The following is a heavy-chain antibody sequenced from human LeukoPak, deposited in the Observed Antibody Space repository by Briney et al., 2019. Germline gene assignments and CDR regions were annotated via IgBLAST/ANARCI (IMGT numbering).Heavy chain of an antibody. CDR2: ISYDGSSK. CDR1: AFTFSTYG. V-gene: IGHV3-30*18. CDR3: AKGGIVGYCSGGSCYLDY. J-gene: IGHJ4*02. D-gene: IGHD2-15*01. Sequence: QPGGSLRLSCAASAFTFSTYGMHWVRQSPGKGLEWVAFISYDGSSKYYVDSVKGRFTISRDNSKNTLYLQMNSLRAGDTAVYYCAKGGIVGYCSGGSCYLDYWSQGTLVTVSS.